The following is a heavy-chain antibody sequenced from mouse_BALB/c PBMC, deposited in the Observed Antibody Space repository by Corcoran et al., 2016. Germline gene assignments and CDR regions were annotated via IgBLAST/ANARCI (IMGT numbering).Heavy chain of an antibody. CDR3: ARNYGSSYDWYFDV. D-gene: IGHD1-1*01. CDR1: GYTFTNYG. V-gene: IGHV9-1*02. J-gene: IGHJ1*01. Sequence: QIQLVQSGPELKKPGETVKISCKASGYTFTNYGMNWVKQAPGKGLKWMGWINTYTGEPTYADDFKGRFAFSLETSASTAYLQINNLKNEDMATYVCARNYGSSYDWYFDVWGAGTTVTVSS. CDR2: INTYTGEP.